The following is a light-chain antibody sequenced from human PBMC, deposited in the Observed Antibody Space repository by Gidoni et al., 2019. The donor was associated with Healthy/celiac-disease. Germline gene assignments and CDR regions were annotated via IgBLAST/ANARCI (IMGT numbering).Light chain of an antibody. CDR1: QSVSSN. Sequence: EIVMTQSAATLSGSPGERATLACRASQSVSSNLAWYQQKPGQAPRLLIYVASTRATGIPARFSGSGSGTAFTLTISSLQSESFAFYYCQQYNNWPPLTFGGGTKVEIK. V-gene: IGKV3-15*01. CDR3: QQYNNWPPLT. J-gene: IGKJ4*01. CDR2: VAS.